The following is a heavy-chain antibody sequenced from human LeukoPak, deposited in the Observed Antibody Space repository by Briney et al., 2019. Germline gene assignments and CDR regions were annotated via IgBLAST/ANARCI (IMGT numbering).Heavy chain of an antibody. D-gene: IGHD3-16*01. CDR1: GYTFTSYG. J-gene: IGHJ5*02. V-gene: IGHV1-69*04. CDR3: ARDRIMITFGGANCLDP. Sequence: ASVKVSCKASGYTFTSYGISWVRQAPGQGLEWMGRIIPILGIANYAQKFQGRVTITADKSTSTAYMELSSLRSEDTAVYYCARDRIMITFGGANCLDPWGQGTLVTVSS. CDR2: IIPILGIA.